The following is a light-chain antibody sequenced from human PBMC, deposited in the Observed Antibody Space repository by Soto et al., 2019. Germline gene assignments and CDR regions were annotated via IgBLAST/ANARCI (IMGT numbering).Light chain of an antibody. CDR1: QGISSY. Sequence: AIRMTQSPSSLSASTGDRVTITCRASQGISSYLAWYQQKPGKAPKLLIYAASTLQSGVPSRFSGSGSGTDFTLTISCLQSEDFGTYYCQHYYIYPLTFGGGTKVDIK. CDR3: QHYYIYPLT. V-gene: IGKV1-8*01. J-gene: IGKJ4*01. CDR2: AAS.